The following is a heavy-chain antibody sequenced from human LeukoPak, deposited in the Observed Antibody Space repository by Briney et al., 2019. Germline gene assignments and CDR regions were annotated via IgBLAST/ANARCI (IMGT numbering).Heavy chain of an antibody. J-gene: IGHJ3*02. CDR3: AREAVDLRAFDI. D-gene: IGHD4-23*01. CDR1: GGSFSGYY. V-gene: IGHV4-34*01. CDR2: INHSGST. Sequence: KPSETLSLTCAVYGGSFSGYYWSWIRQPPGKGLEWIGEINHSGSTNYNPSLKSRVTISVDTSKNQFSLKLSSVTAADTAVYYCAREAVDLRAFDIWGQGTMVTVSS.